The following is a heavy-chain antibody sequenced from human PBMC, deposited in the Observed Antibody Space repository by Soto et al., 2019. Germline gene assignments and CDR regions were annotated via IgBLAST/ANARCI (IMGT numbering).Heavy chain of an antibody. CDR3: ATDGDPRLYAATVFDY. V-gene: IGHV1-46*01. D-gene: IGHD3-10*01. CDR1: GYTFTKFH. Sequence: QVRLVQSGAEVKKPGASVKISCETSGYTFTKFHLHWVRQAPGQGLEWMGRINPTGDTVNYAQHFQGRVTVTTDTSTSTVHMDLSSLRFEDTAVYYCATDGDPRLYAATVFDYWGQGTLLSVSS. J-gene: IGHJ4*02. CDR2: INPTGDTV.